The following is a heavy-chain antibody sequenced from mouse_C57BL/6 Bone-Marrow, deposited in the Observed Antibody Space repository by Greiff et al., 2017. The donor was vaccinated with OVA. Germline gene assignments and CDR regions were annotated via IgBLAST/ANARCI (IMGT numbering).Heavy chain of an antibody. V-gene: IGHV5-6*01. CDR3: ARHGYGSSFDY. CDR2: ISSGGSYT. Sequence: EVQRVESGGDLVKPGGSLKLSCAASGFTFSSYGMSWVRQTPDKRLEWVATISSGGSYTYYPDSVKGRFNISRDKAKNTLYLQMSSLNSEDTAMYYCARHGYGSSFDYWGQGTTLTVSS. CDR1: GFTFSSYG. J-gene: IGHJ2*01. D-gene: IGHD1-1*01.